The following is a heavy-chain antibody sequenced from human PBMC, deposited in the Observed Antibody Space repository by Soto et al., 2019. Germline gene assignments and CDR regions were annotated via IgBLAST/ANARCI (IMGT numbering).Heavy chain of an antibody. V-gene: IGHV3-33*05. D-gene: IGHD3-16*01. CDR3: ARWGTTGGLDV. CDR2: TSYDGSNN. J-gene: IGHJ4*02. Sequence: QVQLVESGGGVGQPGTSLRLSCVGSGFTFRSYVIHWVRQAPGKGLEWVALTSYDGSNNFYGDSVKGRFTISRDNSRNTVELQMDSLRLEDTALYYCARWGTTGGLDVWGQGTLVSVSS. CDR1: GFTFRSYV.